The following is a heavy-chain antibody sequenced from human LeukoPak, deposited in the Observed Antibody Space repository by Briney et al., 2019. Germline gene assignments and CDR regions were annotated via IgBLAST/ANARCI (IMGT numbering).Heavy chain of an antibody. V-gene: IGHV4-34*01. Sequence: SETLSLTCAVYGGSFSGYYWSWIRQPPGKGLEWIGEINHSGSTNYNPSLKSRVTISVDTSKNQFSLKLSSVTAADTAVYYCARKVGRVTIFGVVTPYYFDYWGQGTLATVSS. J-gene: IGHJ4*02. CDR3: ARKVGRVTIFGVVTPYYFDY. CDR2: INHSGST. CDR1: GGSFSGYY. D-gene: IGHD3-3*01.